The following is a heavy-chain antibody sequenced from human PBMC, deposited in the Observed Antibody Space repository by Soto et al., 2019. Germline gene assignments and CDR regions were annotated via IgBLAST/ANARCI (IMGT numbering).Heavy chain of an antibody. Sequence: ASVKVSCKASGYTFTGYYMHWVRQAPGQGLEWMGWINPNSGGTNYAQKFQGRVTMTRDTSISTAYMELSRLRSGDTAVYYCARAQYDILTGYRDYYYYGMDVWGQGTTVTVSS. J-gene: IGHJ6*02. CDR2: INPNSGGT. CDR3: ARAQYDILTGYRDYYYYGMDV. CDR1: GYTFTGYY. D-gene: IGHD3-9*01. V-gene: IGHV1-2*02.